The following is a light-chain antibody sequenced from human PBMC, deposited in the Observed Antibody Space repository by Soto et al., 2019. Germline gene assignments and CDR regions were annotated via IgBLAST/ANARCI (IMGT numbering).Light chain of an antibody. Sequence: DIQMTQTPSSLSASAGDRVTITCRASQDIGNDLGWYQQIPGKAPKRLIYAASRLQNGVPSRFSGSGSGTEFTLTISSLQPEDFATYYCQKYNSAPWTFGQGTKVEIK. CDR2: AAS. J-gene: IGKJ1*01. CDR1: QDIGND. CDR3: QKYNSAPWT. V-gene: IGKV1-17*01.